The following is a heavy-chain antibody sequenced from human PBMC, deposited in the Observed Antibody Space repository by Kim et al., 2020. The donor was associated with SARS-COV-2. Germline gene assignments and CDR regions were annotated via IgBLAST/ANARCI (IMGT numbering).Heavy chain of an antibody. D-gene: IGHD6-13*01. CDR1: GGSISSYY. CDR2: IYYSGST. V-gene: IGHV4-59*13. J-gene: IGHJ4*02. CDR3: AREQAAGTRYYFDY. Sequence: SETLSLTCTVSGGSISSYYWSWIRQPPGKGLEWIGYIYYSGSTNYNPSLKSRVTISVDTSKNQFSLKLSSVTAADTAVYYCAREQAAGTRYYFDYWGQGTLVTVSS.